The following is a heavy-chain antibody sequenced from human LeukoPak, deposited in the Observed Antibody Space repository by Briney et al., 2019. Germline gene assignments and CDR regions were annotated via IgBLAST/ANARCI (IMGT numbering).Heavy chain of an antibody. Sequence: ASVKVSCKASGGTFSSYAISWVRQAPGQGLEWMGGIIPIFGTANYAQKFQGRVTITADESTSTAYMELSSLRSEDTAVYYCARVMGMNYYYYYMDVWGKGTTVTVSS. J-gene: IGHJ6*03. CDR3: ARVMGMNYYYYYMDV. V-gene: IGHV1-69*13. CDR1: GGTFSSYA. CDR2: IIPIFGTA. D-gene: IGHD7-27*01.